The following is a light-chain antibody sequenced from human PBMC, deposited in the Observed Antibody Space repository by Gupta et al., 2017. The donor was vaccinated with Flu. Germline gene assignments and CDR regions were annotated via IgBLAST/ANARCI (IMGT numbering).Light chain of an antibody. V-gene: IGLV1-51*01. Sequence: QFVFTQPPSVSAAPGQKVTISCSGSSSNIGNNYVSWYQQLPGTAPKPLIYDNNKRPSGIPDRFSGSKSGTSATLGITGLQTGDEADYYCGTWDSSLSVVVFGGGTKLTVL. CDR2: DNN. CDR3: GTWDSSLSVVV. CDR1: SSNIGNNY. J-gene: IGLJ2*01.